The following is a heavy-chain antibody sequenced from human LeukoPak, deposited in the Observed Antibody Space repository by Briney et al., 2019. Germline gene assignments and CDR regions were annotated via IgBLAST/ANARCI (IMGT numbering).Heavy chain of an antibody. J-gene: IGHJ4*02. CDR2: ISYDGSNK. CDR3: ARGSRTYYYDSSGYYGFDY. D-gene: IGHD3-22*01. Sequence: GRYLRRSCAASGFTFSSYAMHRVRQAPGKGLEWVAVISYDGSNKYYADSVKGRFTISRDNSKNTLYLQMNSLRAEDTAVYYCARGSRTYYYDSSGYYGFDYWGQGTLVTVSS. V-gene: IGHV3-30-3*01. CDR1: GFTFSSYA.